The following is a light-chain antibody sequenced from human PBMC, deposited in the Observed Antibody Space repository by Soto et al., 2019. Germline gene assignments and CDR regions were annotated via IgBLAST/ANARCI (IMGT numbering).Light chain of an antibody. V-gene: IGLV2-14*01. CDR3: SSYTSSSPPYV. CDR2: EVS. CDR1: SSDVGGYNY. J-gene: IGLJ1*01. Sequence: QSALTQPASVSGSPGQSITISCTGTSSDVGGYNYVSWYQQHPGKAPKLMIYEVSNRPSGVSNRFPGSKSGNTASLTISGLQAEDEADYYCSSYTSSSPPYVFGTGTKLTVL.